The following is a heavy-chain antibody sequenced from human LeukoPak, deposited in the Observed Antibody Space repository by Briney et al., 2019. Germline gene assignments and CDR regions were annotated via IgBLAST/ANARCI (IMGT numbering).Heavy chain of an antibody. D-gene: IGHD6-19*01. CDR3: ARERTSGWDAFDL. V-gene: IGHV3-74*03. CDR1: GFPFSTFR. J-gene: IGHJ5*02. CDR2: INSVGSST. Sequence: GGSLRLSCAASGFPFSTFRMHWVRQAPGKGLVWVSRINSVGSSTTYADSVKGRFTISRGNAKNTMYLQMNSLRAEDTAVYYCARERTSGWDAFDLWGQGTLVTVSS.